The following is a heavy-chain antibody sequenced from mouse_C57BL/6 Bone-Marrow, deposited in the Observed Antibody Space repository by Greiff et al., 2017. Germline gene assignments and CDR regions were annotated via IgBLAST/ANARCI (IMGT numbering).Heavy chain of an antibody. D-gene: IGHD1-1*01. V-gene: IGHV5-4*01. CDR1: GFTFSSYA. CDR2: ISDGGSYT. J-gene: IGHJ3*01. CDR3: ARYGSSSFAY. Sequence: EVQLVESGGGLVKPGGSLKLSCAASGFTFSSYAMSWVRQTPEKRLEWVATISDGGSYTYYPDNVKGRFTISRDNAKNSLYLQMSHLKSEDTAMYYCARYGSSSFAYWGQGTLVTVSA.